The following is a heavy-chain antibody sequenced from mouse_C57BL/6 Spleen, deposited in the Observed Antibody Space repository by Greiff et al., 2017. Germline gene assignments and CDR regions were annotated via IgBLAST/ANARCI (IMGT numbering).Heavy chain of an antibody. Sequence: EVKLVESGGDLVKPGGSLKLSCAASGFTFSSYGMSWVRQTPDQRLEWVATISSGGSYTYYPDSVKGRFTISRDNAKNTLYQQMSSLKSEDTAMYYCARQSGDYPFDYWGQGTTLTVSS. D-gene: IGHD2-4*01. J-gene: IGHJ2*01. CDR3: ARQSGDYPFDY. CDR1: GFTFSSYG. CDR2: ISSGGSYT. V-gene: IGHV5-6*02.